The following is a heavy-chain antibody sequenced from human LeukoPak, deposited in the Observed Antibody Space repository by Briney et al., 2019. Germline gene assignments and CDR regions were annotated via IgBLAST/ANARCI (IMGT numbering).Heavy chain of an antibody. D-gene: IGHD5-12*01. V-gene: IGHV3-9*01. CDR2: ISWNSGSI. CDR3: AKGSSGYYGVFDY. CDR1: GFTFDDYA. J-gene: IGHJ4*02. Sequence: GRSLRLSCAASGFTFDDYAMHWVRQAPGKGLEWVSGISWNSGSIGYADSVKGRFTISRDNAKNSLYLQMNSLRAEDTALYYCAKGSSGYYGVFDYWGQGALVTVSS.